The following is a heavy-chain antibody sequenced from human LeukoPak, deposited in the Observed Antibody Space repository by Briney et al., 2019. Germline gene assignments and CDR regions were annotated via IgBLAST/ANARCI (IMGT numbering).Heavy chain of an antibody. Sequence: PGGSLRLSCVASGFTFSNAWMSWVRQAPGKGLEWVSAISGSGGSTYYADSVKGRFTISRDNSKNTLYLQMNSLRAEDTAVYYCAKSPYYYDSSGYYYLGLDYWGQGTLVTVSS. V-gene: IGHV3-23*01. CDR1: GFTFSNAW. J-gene: IGHJ4*02. CDR3: AKSPYYYDSSGYYYLGLDY. CDR2: ISGSGGST. D-gene: IGHD3-22*01.